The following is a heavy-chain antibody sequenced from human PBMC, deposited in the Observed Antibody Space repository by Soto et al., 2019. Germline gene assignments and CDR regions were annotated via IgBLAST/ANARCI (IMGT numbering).Heavy chain of an antibody. V-gene: IGHV4-61*08. CDR1: GGSISSGGYY. CDR2: IYYSGST. Sequence: SETMSLTCAVSGGSISSGGYYWSWIRQPPGKGLEWIGYIYYSGSTNYNPSLKSRVTMSVDTPKNQFSLKLSSVTAADTAVYYCARDEYGYFDYWGQGTLVTVSS. D-gene: IGHD4-17*01. CDR3: ARDEYGYFDY. J-gene: IGHJ4*02.